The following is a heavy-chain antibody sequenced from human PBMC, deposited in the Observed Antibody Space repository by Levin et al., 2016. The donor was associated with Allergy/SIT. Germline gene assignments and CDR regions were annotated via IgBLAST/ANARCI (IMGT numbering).Heavy chain of an antibody. V-gene: IGHV3-53*03. CDR3: ARGGGYSYGLSAY. CDR2: MFSGGST. J-gene: IGHJ4*02. Sequence: WIRQPPGKGLEWVSIMFSGGSTYYADSVKGRFTISRDNPKNTLYLQMNSLRDEDTAVYYCARGGGYSYGLSAYWGQGTLVTVSS. D-gene: IGHD5-18*01.